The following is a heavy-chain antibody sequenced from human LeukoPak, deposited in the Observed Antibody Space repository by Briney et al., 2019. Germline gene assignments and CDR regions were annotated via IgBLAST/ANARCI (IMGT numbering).Heavy chain of an antibody. V-gene: IGHV4-59*08. CDR2: IYYSRST. D-gene: IGHD3-16*01. J-gene: IGHJ5*02. CDR1: GGSISNYY. CDR3: ARHYLGGSAWFDP. Sequence: SETLSLACPVSGGSISNYYWSWIRQPAPKERDWVGYIYYSRSTNYQPSLKREVTISVNTSQHQFSLNPASVTPADTPVYHCARHYLGGSAWFDPWGQGTLVTVSS.